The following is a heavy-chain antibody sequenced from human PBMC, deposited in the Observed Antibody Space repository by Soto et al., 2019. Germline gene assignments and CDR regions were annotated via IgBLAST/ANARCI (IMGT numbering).Heavy chain of an antibody. CDR1: GYSFTSYW. J-gene: IGHJ6*02. V-gene: IGHV5-51*01. CDR3: ARHAYDFWSGHPNPRYYYGMDV. CDR2: IYPGDSNT. Sequence: PGEALKISCKGSGYSFTSYWIGWVLQIPWKGLEWMGIIYPGDSNTRYSPSLQGQVTISVDKSISTAYLQWSSLKATDTAMYYCARHAYDFWSGHPNPRYYYGMDVWGQGTTVTVS. D-gene: IGHD3-3*01.